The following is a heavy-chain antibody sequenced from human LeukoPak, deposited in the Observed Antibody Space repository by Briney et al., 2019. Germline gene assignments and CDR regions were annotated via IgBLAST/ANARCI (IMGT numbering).Heavy chain of an antibody. Sequence: GGSLRLSCAASGFTVSSNYMSWVRQAPGKGLEWMAFIRSDGSNKYYAYSVKGRFTISRDNSKNTLYLQMNSLRAEDTAVYYCARILDSAWGELGYWGQGTLVTVSS. V-gene: IGHV3-30*02. D-gene: IGHD6-19*01. J-gene: IGHJ4*02. CDR2: IRSDGSNK. CDR3: ARILDSAWGELGY. CDR1: GFTVSSNY.